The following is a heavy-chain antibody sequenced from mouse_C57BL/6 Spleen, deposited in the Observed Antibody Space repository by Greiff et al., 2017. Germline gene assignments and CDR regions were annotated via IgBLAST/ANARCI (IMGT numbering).Heavy chain of an antibody. CDR2: IDPSDSYT. J-gene: IGHJ2*01. Sequence: QVQLQQPGAELVRPGTSVKLSCKASGYTFTSYWMHWVKQRPGQGLEWIGVIDPSDSYTNYNQKFKGKATLTVDTSSSTAYMQLSSLTSEDSAVYYCARRDYYSNYEFDYWGQGTTLTVSS. D-gene: IGHD2-5*01. CDR3: ARRDYYSNYEFDY. V-gene: IGHV1-59*01. CDR1: GYTFTSYW.